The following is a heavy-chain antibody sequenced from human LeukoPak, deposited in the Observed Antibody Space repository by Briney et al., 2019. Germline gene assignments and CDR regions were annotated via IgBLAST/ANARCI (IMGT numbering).Heavy chain of an antibody. Sequence: GGSLRLSCAASGFTVSSNYMSWARQAPGKGLEWVSVIYSGGSTYYADSVKGRFTISRDNSKNTLYLQMNSLRAEDTAVYYCARDYGDYVFDYWGQGTLVTVSS. D-gene: IGHD4-17*01. CDR3: ARDYGDYVFDY. CDR2: IYSGGST. V-gene: IGHV3-66*01. J-gene: IGHJ4*02. CDR1: GFTVSSNY.